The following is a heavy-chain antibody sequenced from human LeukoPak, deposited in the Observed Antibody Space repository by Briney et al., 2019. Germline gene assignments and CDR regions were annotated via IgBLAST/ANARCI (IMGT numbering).Heavy chain of an antibody. J-gene: IGHJ3*02. V-gene: IGHV3-49*03. CDR2: IRSKAYGGTT. D-gene: IGHD6-13*01. CDR3: TRDGWQQLVRDAFDI. CDR1: GFTFGDYA. Sequence: GGSLRLSCTASGFTFGDYAMSWFRQAPGKGLEWVGFIRSKAYGGTTEYAASVKGRFTISRDDSKSIAYLQMNSLKTEDTAVYYCTRDGWQQLVRDAFDIWGQGTMVTVSS.